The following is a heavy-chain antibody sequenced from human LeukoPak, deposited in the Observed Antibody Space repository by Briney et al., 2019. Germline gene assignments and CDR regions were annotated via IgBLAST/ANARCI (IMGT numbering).Heavy chain of an antibody. D-gene: IGHD3-10*01. CDR2: ISYDGSNK. Sequence: GGSLRLSCAASGFTFSSYAMHWVRQAPGKGLEWVAVISYDGSNKYYADSVKGRLTISRDNSKNTLYLQMNSLRAEDTAVYYCARDQAITMVRGVIINGSPEFDYWGQGTLVTVSS. V-gene: IGHV3-30-3*01. J-gene: IGHJ4*02. CDR3: ARDQAITMVRGVIINGSPEFDY. CDR1: GFTFSSYA.